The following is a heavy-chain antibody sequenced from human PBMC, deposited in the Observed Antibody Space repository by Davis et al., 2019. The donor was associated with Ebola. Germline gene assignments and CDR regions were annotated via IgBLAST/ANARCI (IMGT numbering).Heavy chain of an antibody. V-gene: IGHV4-59*01. CDR1: GGSISSYY. CDR3: ARGDYDSSGSFDY. D-gene: IGHD3-22*01. Sequence: PSETLSLTCTVSGGSISSYYWSWIRQPPGKGLEWIGYIYYSGSTNYNPSLKSRVTISVDTSKNQFSLKLSSVTAADTAVYYCARGDYDSSGSFDYWGQGTLVTVSS. J-gene: IGHJ4*02. CDR2: IYYSGST.